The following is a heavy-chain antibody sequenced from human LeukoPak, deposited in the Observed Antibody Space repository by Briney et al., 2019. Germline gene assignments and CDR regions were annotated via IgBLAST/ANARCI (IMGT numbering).Heavy chain of an antibody. V-gene: IGHV3-21*01. J-gene: IGHJ4*02. CDR2: ISSSGNYI. D-gene: IGHD3-3*01. CDR1: GFAFNSYK. Sequence: GGSLRLSCAASGFAFNSYKMNWVRQAPGKGLEWVSSISSSGNYIFYADSVKGRFTISRDNAKNSLYLQMNSLKAEDTAVFYCASLNVVDYDFWTPYRGYWGQGTLVTVSS. CDR3: ASLNVVDYDFWTPYRGY.